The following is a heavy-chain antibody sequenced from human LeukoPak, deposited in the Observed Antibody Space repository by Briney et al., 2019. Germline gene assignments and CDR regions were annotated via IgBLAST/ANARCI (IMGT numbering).Heavy chain of an antibody. V-gene: IGHV3-30*03. CDR2: ISDDGSNK. Sequence: GGSLRLSCAASGFTFSSYGMHWVRQAPGKGLEWVAFISDDGSNKYYADSVKGRFTISRDNSKNTLHLQMNSLRAEDTAVYYCAARIAVTAPPDYWGQGTLVTVSS. CDR3: AARIAVTAPPDY. CDR1: GFTFSSYG. J-gene: IGHJ4*02. D-gene: IGHD6-19*01.